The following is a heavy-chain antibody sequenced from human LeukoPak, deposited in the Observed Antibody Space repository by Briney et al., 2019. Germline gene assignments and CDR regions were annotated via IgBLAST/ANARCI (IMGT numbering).Heavy chain of an antibody. CDR1: GYTFTSYG. CDR2: ISDYNGNT. CDR3: ARDGYCSGGSCYFLAPFDY. V-gene: IGHV1-18*01. J-gene: IGHJ4*02. Sequence: GASVKVSCKASGYTFTSYGISWVRPAPGQGLEWMGWISDYNGNTNYAQKLQGRVTMTTDTSTSTAYMELRSLRSDDTAVYYCARDGYCSGGSCYFLAPFDYWGQGTLVTVSS. D-gene: IGHD2-15*01.